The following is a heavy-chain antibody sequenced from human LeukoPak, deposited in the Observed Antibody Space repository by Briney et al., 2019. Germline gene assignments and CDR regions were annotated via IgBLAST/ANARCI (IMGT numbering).Heavy chain of an antibody. V-gene: IGHV3-49*04. CDR2: IRSTAYGATT. CDR3: TRGRAFLDY. CDR1: GFIFGDYD. Sequence: GGSLRLSCTTSGFIFGDYDVTWVRQAPGKGLEWVGFIRSTAYGATTQYAASVKDRFIISRDDSRSIAYLQVNRLKTEDTAVYYCTRGRAFLDYWGQGTQVTVSS. D-gene: IGHD2-21*01. J-gene: IGHJ4*02.